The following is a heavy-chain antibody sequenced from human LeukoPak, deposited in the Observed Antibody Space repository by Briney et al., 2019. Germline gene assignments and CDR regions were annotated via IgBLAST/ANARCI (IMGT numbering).Heavy chain of an antibody. V-gene: IGHV4-59*01. J-gene: IGHJ5*02. Sequence: PSETLSLTCTVSGGSISSYYWSWIRQPPGKGLEWIGYIYYSGSTNYNPSLKSRFTISVDTSKNQFSLKLISVTAADTAVYYCARGAHYYGSGTDSWGQGTLVTVSS. CDR1: GGSISSYY. CDR2: IYYSGST. D-gene: IGHD3-10*01. CDR3: ARGAHYYGSGTDS.